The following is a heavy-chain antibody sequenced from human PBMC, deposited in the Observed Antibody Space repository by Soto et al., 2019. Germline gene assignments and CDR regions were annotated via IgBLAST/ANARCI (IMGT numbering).Heavy chain of an antibody. CDR2: IYSGGDT. D-gene: IGHD3-10*01. V-gene: IGHV3-53*01. Sequence: GGSLRLSCAASGFSVSSDYMSWVRKAQGKGLEWVSLIYSGGDTYYADSVKGRFTISIDISSNTIYLHMTSLRADDTAIYYCTRAGSDPGNFYISNYYAMDVWGRGTTVTVSS. CDR1: GFSVSSDY. J-gene: IGHJ6*02. CDR3: TRAGSDPGNFYISNYYAMDV.